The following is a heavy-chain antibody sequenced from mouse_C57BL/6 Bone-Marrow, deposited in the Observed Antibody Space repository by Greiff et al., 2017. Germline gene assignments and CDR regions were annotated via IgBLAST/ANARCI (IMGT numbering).Heavy chain of an antibody. V-gene: IGHV1-15*01. CDR2: IDPETGGT. Sequence: SGAELVRPGASVTLSCKASGYTFTDYEMHWVKQTPVHGLEWIGAIDPETGGTAYNQKFKGKAILTADKSSSTAYMELRSLTSEDSAVYYCTRGIYYYGSFDYWGQGTTLTVSS. D-gene: IGHD1-1*01. CDR3: TRGIYYYGSFDY. CDR1: GYTFTDYE. J-gene: IGHJ2*01.